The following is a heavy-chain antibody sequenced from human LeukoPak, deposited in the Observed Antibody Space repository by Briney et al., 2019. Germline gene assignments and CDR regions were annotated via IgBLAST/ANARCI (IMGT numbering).Heavy chain of an antibody. D-gene: IGHD3-22*01. CDR1: GFSFSDYY. CDR2: ISSSGSTI. V-gene: IGHV3-11*01. J-gene: IGHJ4*02. Sequence: PGGSLRLSCAASGFSFSDYYMSWIRQAPGKGLEWVSDISSSGSTIYYADSVKGRFTISRDNAKNSLYLQMNSLRAEDTAVYYCARAPKVSYDSSGYPYDYWGQGTLVTVSS. CDR3: ARAPKVSYDSSGYPYDY.